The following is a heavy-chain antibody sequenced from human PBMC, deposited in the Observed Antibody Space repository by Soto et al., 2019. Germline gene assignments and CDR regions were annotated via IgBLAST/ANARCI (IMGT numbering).Heavy chain of an antibody. CDR3: ARVRRSGTTSYYFDS. J-gene: IGHJ4*02. Sequence: GGSLRLSCAGSGFTFNDYYMTWIRQSPGKGLEWVSYITRSGSITFDADSVKGRFTISRDNAKNSLYLQMNSLRAEDTAAYYCARVRRSGTTSYYFDSWGQGTLVTVSS. D-gene: IGHD1-1*01. CDR2: ITRSGSIT. V-gene: IGHV3-11*01. CDR1: GFTFNDYY.